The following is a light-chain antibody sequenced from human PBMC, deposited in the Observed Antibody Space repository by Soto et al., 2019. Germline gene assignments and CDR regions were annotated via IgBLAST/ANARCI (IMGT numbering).Light chain of an antibody. J-gene: IGLJ2*01. CDR2: GNS. CDR1: SSNIGAGYD. V-gene: IGLV1-40*01. CDR3: PSYDSSLSGSHVV. Sequence: QPVLTQPPSVSGAPGQRVTISCTGSSSNIGAGYDVHWYQQLPGTAPKLLIYGNSNRPSGVPDRFSGSKSGTSASLAITGLQAEDEADYYCPSYDSSLSGSHVVFGGGTKLTVL.